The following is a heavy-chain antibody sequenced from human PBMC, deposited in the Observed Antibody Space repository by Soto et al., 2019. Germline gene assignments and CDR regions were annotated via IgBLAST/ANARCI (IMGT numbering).Heavy chain of an antibody. CDR1: GYTFTSYY. CDR2: INPSGGST. D-gene: IGHD6-13*01. Sequence: QVQLVQSGAEVKKPGASVKVSCKASGYTFTSYYMHWVRQAPGQGLEWMGMINPSGGSTDYAQKFQGRVTMTRDTSTSTVYRALSSLRSEDTAVYSCARGTGTAAAYYYYYMVVWGQGTTVTVSS. J-gene: IGHJ6*03. V-gene: IGHV1-46*03. CDR3: ARGTGTAAAYYYYYMVV.